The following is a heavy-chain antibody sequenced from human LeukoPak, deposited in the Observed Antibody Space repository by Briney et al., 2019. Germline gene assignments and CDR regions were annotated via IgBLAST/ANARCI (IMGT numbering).Heavy chain of an antibody. J-gene: IGHJ4*02. D-gene: IGHD3-10*02. CDR1: GGTFSSYA. Sequence: ASVKVSCKASGGTFSSYAISWVRQAPGQGLEWMGGIIPIFGTANYAQKFQGRVTITADESTSTAYMELSSLRSEDTAVYYCARDGNNALFGELFYWGQGTLVTVSS. CDR2: IIPIFGTA. CDR3: ARDGNNALFGELFY. V-gene: IGHV1-69*13.